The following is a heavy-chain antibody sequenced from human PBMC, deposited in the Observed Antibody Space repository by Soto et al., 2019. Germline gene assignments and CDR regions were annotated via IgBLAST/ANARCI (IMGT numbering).Heavy chain of an antibody. Sequence: EVQLVESGGGLVQPGGSLRLSCAASGFTFSSYDMHWVRQATGKGLEWVSAIGTAGDTYYPGSVKGRFTISRENAKNSLYLQMNSLRAGDTAVYYCARSSGWSGYYYYYYMDVWGKGTTVTVSS. V-gene: IGHV3-13*01. CDR3: ARSSGWSGYYYYYYMDV. CDR2: IGTAGDT. CDR1: GFTFSSYD. D-gene: IGHD6-19*01. J-gene: IGHJ6*03.